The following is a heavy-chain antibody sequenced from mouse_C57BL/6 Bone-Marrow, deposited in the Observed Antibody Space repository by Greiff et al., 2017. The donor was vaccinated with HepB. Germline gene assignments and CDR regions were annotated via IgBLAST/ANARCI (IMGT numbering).Heavy chain of an antibody. CDR2: IFPGSGST. V-gene: IGHV1-56*01. CDR3: ARLGSSGWGFAY. D-gene: IGHD3-2*02. J-gene: IGHJ3*01. Sequence: QVQLQQSGPELVRPGASVKISCKAPGYTFTSHWMQWVRQRPGQGLEWIGEIFPGSGSTYYNEKFKGKATLTVVTSSSTAYMQLSSLTSEDSAVYFSARLGSSGWGFAYWGQGTLVTVSA. CDR1: GYTFTSHW.